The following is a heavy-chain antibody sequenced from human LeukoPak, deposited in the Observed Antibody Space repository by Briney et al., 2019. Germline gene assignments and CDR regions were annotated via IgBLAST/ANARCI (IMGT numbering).Heavy chain of an antibody. CDR3: ARAQAGNYDWPLDF. CDR1: GGTFSSYA. J-gene: IGHJ4*02. V-gene: IGHV1-69*04. CDR2: IIPILGIA. Sequence: SVKVSCKASGGTFSSYAISWGRQAPGQGLEWMGRIIPILGIANYAQKFQGRVTITADKSTSTAYMELSSLRSEDTAVYYCARAQAGNYDWPLDFWGQGTLVTVSS. D-gene: IGHD5-12*01.